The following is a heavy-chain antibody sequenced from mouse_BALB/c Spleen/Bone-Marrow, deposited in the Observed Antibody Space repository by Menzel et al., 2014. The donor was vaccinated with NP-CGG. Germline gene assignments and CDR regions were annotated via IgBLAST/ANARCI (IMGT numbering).Heavy chain of an antibody. CDR2: INPSSGYT. V-gene: IGHV1-4*02. Sequence: VQLQQSGAELGRPGASVKMSCKASGYTFTSYTIQWVKQRPGQGLEWIGYINPSSGYTDYNQKFKDKTTLTADKSSNTAYMQLTSLTSEDSAVYSCAREARTGAWFTYWGQGTLVTVSA. D-gene: IGHD4-1*01. J-gene: IGHJ3*01. CDR1: GYTFTSYT. CDR3: AREARTGAWFTY.